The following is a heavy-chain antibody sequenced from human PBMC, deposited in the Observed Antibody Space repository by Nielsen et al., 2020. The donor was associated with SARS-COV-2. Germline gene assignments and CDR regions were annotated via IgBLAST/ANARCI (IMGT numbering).Heavy chain of an antibody. Sequence: GESLKISCAASGFTFSSYGMHWVRQAPGKGLEWVAVISYDGSNKYYADSVKGRFTISRDNSKNTLFLQMNSLRAEDTALYYCAKSGTSPYYFDSWGQGALVTVSS. CDR2: ISYDGSNK. CDR1: GFTFSSYG. CDR3: AKSGTSPYYFDS. J-gene: IGHJ4*02. V-gene: IGHV3-30*18. D-gene: IGHD3-10*01.